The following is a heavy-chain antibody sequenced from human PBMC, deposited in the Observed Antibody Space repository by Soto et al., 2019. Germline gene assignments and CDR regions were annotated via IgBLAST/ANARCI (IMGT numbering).Heavy chain of an antibody. J-gene: IGHJ5*02. CDR1: GYRVTNYW. Sequence: GGSLKISCKGSGYRVTNYWIGWVRPMPGKGLGWRGIIYPGDSNTRYSPSFQGQVTISADKPISTAYLQWSSLKASDTAMYYWARRVIGVRNWFDPWGQGTLVTVSS. D-gene: IGHD2-8*01. V-gene: IGHV5-51*01. CDR2: IYPGDSNT. CDR3: ARRVIGVRNWFDP.